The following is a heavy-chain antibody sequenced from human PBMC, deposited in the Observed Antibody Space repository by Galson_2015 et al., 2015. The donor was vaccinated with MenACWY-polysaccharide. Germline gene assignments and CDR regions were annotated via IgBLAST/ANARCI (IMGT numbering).Heavy chain of an antibody. CDR1: EFIFSNYW. CDR3: AKDRHWNSFDC. CDR2: IKNDGTAK. J-gene: IGHJ4*02. V-gene: IGHV3-7*04. Sequence: LRLSCATSEFIFSNYWMSWVRLTPGKGLEWLGNIKNDGTAKNYVDSVKGRFTFSRDNTKNSLYLQMSSLREEDTAVYYCAKDRHWNSFDCWGQGTLVTVSS. D-gene: IGHD1/OR15-1a*01.